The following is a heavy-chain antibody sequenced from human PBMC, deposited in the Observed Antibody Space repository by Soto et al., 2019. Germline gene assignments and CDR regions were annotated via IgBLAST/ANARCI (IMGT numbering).Heavy chain of an antibody. V-gene: IGHV1-2*02. CDR1: GYTFSDYY. D-gene: IGHD3-10*01. CDR3: ARGAYYGSGSNQLDY. Sequence: GASVKVSCKAGGYTFSDYYMHWVRQAPGQGLEWMGWINPNSGGTNYAQKFQGRVTMTRDTSISTAYMELSRLRSDDTAVYYCARGAYYGSGSNQLDYWGQGTLVTVSS. CDR2: INPNSGGT. J-gene: IGHJ4*02.